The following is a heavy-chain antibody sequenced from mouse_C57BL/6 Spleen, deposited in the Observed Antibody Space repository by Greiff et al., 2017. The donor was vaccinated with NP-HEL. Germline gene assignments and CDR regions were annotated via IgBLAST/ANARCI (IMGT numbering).Heavy chain of an antibody. CDR3: AKEAGNYIYAMDY. D-gene: IGHD2-1*01. Sequence: EVQGVESGGGLVKPGGSLKLSCAASGFTFSSYAMSWVRQTPEKRLEWVATISDGGSYTYYPDNVKGRFTISRDNAKNNLYLQMSHLKSEDTAMYYCAKEAGNYIYAMDYWGQGTSVTVSS. J-gene: IGHJ4*01. CDR1: GFTFSSYA. CDR2: ISDGGSYT. V-gene: IGHV5-4*01.